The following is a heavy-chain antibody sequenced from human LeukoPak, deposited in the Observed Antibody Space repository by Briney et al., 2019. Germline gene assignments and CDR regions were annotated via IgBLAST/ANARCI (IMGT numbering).Heavy chain of an antibody. V-gene: IGHV3-23*01. CDR3: AKALPVTYYYDSSGYSVVNYFDY. J-gene: IGHJ4*02. D-gene: IGHD3-22*01. CDR1: GFTFSSYA. Sequence: GGSLRLSCAASGFTFSSYAMSWVRQAPGKGLDWVSAVSGSGGSPYYADSVKGRFTISRDNSKNTLYLQMNSLRAEDMAVYYCAKALPVTYYYDSSGYSVVNYFDYWGQGTLVTVSS. CDR2: VSGSGGSP.